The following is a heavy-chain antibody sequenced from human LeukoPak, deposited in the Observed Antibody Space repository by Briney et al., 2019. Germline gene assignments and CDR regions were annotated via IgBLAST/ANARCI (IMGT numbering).Heavy chain of an antibody. CDR2: IADDGKDK. D-gene: IGHD6-25*01. CDR3: ARDRHIAAAGYYFDY. CDR1: GFTFSTYP. V-gene: IGHV3-30*04. J-gene: IGHJ4*02. Sequence: GRSLRLSCAASGFTFSTYPIHWVRQAPGKGLEWVAVIADDGKDKHYVESVKGRFTISRDNSKNTLYLQMNSLRVEDTAVYYCARDRHIAAAGYYFDYWGQGTLVTVSS.